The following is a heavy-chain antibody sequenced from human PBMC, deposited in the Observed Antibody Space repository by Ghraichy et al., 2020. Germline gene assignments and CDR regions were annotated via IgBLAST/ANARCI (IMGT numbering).Heavy chain of an antibody. V-gene: IGHV3-30*18. CDR3: AKVSQWLATYDAFDI. D-gene: IGHD6-19*01. J-gene: IGHJ3*02. CDR2: ISFDGSPK. CDR1: GFTFRSFG. Sequence: GGSLRLSCAASGFTFRSFGMHWVRQAPGKGLECVAFISFDGSPKHYADSVKGRYTISRDNSNDTLYLQMNSLRTEDTAVYYCAKVSQWLATYDAFDIWGQGTMVTVSS.